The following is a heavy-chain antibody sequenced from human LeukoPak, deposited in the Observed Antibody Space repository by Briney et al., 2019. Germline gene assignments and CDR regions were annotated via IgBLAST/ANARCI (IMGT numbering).Heavy chain of an antibody. J-gene: IGHJ4*02. CDR3: ARDRYDFWSGYYSDY. D-gene: IGHD3-3*01. CDR1: GGSISSYY. CDR2: IYYSGST. V-gene: IGHV4-59*01. Sequence: SETLSLTCTVSGGSISSYYWSWIRQPPGKGLEWIRYIYYSGSTNYNPSLKSRVTISVDTSKNQFSLKLSSVTAADTAVYYCARDRYDFWSGYYSDYWGQGTLVTVSS.